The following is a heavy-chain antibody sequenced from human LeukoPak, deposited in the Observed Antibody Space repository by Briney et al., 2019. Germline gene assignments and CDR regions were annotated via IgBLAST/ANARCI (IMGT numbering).Heavy chain of an antibody. J-gene: IGHJ4*02. CDR2: ISSSSSTI. CDR1: GFTFDDYA. V-gene: IGHV3-48*01. D-gene: IGHD1-7*01. Sequence: GGSLRLSCAASGFTFDDYAMHCVRQAPGKGLEWVSYISSSSSTIYYADSVKGRFTISRDNAKNSLYLQMNSLRAEDTAVYYCARSSRELGGYAPWELMPPFDYWGQGTLVTVSS. CDR3: ARSSRELGGYAPWELMPPFDY.